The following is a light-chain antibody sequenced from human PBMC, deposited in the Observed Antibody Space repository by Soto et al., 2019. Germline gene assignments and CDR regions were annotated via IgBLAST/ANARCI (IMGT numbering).Light chain of an antibody. CDR2: DAS. CDR3: QQFSSYPLT. J-gene: IGKJ4*01. Sequence: EIVLTQSPATLSLSPGERAPLSCRASQSVNSYLAWFQQKPGQAPRLLIYDASNRATGIPARFSGSGSGTDFTLTISRLEPEDFAVYYCQQFSSYPLTVGGGTKVDIK. CDR1: QSVNSY. V-gene: IGKV3-11*01.